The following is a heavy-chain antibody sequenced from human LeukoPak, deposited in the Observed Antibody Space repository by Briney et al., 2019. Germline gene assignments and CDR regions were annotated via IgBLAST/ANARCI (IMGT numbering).Heavy chain of an antibody. Sequence: GGSLRLSCGASGFTFSTYAMSWVRQAPGKGLEWVSAISTSGARTYYADSVKGRFTISRDNSKNTLYLQMNSLRAEDTAVYYCASDTGDYGDYVRAFDIWGQGTMVTVSS. CDR2: ISTSGART. V-gene: IGHV3-23*01. J-gene: IGHJ3*02. CDR1: GFTFSTYA. CDR3: ASDTGDYGDYVRAFDI. D-gene: IGHD4-17*01.